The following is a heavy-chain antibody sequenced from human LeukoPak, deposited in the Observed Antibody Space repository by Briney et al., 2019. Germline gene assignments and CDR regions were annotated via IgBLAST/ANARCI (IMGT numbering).Heavy chain of an antibody. CDR1: GFTFSSYE. CDR2: ISSSGSTI. V-gene: IGHV3-48*03. CDR3: ARHRVGIAADY. D-gene: IGHD6-13*01. J-gene: IGHJ4*02. Sequence: GGCLRLSCAASGFTFSSYEMNWVRPAPGKGVEWVSYISSSGSTIYYADSVKGRFTISRDNAKNSLYLQMNSLRAEDTAVYYCARHRVGIAADYWGQGTLVTVSS.